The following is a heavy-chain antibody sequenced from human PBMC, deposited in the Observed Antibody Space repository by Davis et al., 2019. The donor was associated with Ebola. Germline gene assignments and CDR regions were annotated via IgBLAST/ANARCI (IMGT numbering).Heavy chain of an antibody. Sequence: ASVKVSCKASGYTFSTYAMHWVRQAPGQRLEWMGWINAGNGNTKYSQELQGRVSIIRDTSASTAYMELSSLRSEDTAVYYCALNDRDIVVVVAATHYYYGMDVWGQGTTVTVSS. J-gene: IGHJ6*02. V-gene: IGHV1-3*03. CDR3: ALNDRDIVVVVAATHYYYGMDV. CDR2: INAGNGNT. CDR1: GYTFSTYA. D-gene: IGHD2-15*01.